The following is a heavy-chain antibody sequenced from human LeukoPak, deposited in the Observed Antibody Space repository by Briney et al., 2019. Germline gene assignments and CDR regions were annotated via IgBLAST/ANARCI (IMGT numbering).Heavy chain of an antibody. D-gene: IGHD3-22*01. CDR3: ARDRGYYDSSGYYYEFDY. Sequence: ASVKVSCKASGYTFTSYGISWVRQAPGQGLEWMGGIIPIFGTANYAQKFQGRVTITADESTSTAYMELSSLRSEDTAVYYCARDRGYYDSSGYYYEFDYWGQGTLVTVSS. CDR1: GYTFTSYG. CDR2: IIPIFGTA. V-gene: IGHV1-69*13. J-gene: IGHJ4*02.